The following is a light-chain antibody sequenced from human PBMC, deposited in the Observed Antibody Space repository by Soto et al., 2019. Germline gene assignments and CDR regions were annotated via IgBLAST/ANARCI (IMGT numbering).Light chain of an antibody. CDR1: QSVSRSY. V-gene: IGKV3-20*01. CDR2: GAS. Sequence: EIVLTQSPGTLSLSPGERATLSCRASQSVSRSYLAWYQQKPGQAPRLLIYGASSRATGIPDTFSGSGSGTDFTLTISRLEPEDFAVYYCQQYGSSPPVTFGGGTKVEIK. CDR3: QQYGSSPPVT. J-gene: IGKJ4*01.